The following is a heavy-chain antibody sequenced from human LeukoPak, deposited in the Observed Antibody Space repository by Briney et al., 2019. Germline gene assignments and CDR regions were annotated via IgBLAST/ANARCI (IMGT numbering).Heavy chain of an antibody. CDR1: GFTFTSSG. CDR3: ARDLSGVTGYTYGRGIDY. Sequence: GGTLRLSCSASGFTFTSSGMSWVRQAPGKGLEWVSAISSSGGSTYYADSVKGRFTISRDNAKKSLYLQMNSLRTEDTAVYYCARDLSGVTGYTYGRGIDYWGQGTLVTVSS. V-gene: IGHV3-23*01. J-gene: IGHJ4*02. D-gene: IGHD5-18*01. CDR2: ISSSGGST.